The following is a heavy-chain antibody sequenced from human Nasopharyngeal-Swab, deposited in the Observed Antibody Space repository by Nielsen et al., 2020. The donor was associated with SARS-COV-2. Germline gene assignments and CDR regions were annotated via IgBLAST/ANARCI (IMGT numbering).Heavy chain of an antibody. V-gene: IGHV4-39*01. CDR2: IYFSGST. CDR3: ARHSGAGVTEPLDY. Sequence: SETLSLTCVVSGGAISRSNNYWAWIRQPPGKGLEWIGSIYFSGSTYSNPALSSRNTISLHFSENQLTLRLRSVTAADTAVYYCARHSGAGVTEPLDYWGQGTLVIVSS. CDR1: GGAISRSNNY. J-gene: IGHJ4*02. D-gene: IGHD3-10*01.